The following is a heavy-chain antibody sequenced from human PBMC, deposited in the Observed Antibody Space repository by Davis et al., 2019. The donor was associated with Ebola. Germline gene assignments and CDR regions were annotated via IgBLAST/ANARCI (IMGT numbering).Heavy chain of an antibody. Sequence: ASVKVSCKASGGTFSSYTFNWVRQAPGQGLEWMGWMNPNSGNTGYAQKFQGRVTMTRNTSISTAYMELSSLRSEDTAVYYCARGALARRRITIFWPNPGMDVWGKGTTVTVSS. V-gene: IGHV1-8*02. CDR1: GGTFSSYT. CDR2: MNPNSGNT. J-gene: IGHJ6*04. CDR3: ARGALARRRITIFWPNPGMDV. D-gene: IGHD3-9*01.